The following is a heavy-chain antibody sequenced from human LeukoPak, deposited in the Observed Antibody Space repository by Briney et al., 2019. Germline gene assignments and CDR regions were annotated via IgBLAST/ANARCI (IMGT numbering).Heavy chain of an antibody. V-gene: IGHV3-21*01. CDR1: GFTFSNFD. J-gene: IGHJ3*02. CDR3: ARDPSGWKAFDI. D-gene: IGHD6-19*01. CDR2: ISSSSSYI. Sequence: GGSLRLSCAASGFTFSNFDMHWVRQAPGEGLEWVSSISSSSSYISYADSVKGRFTISRDNAKNSLYLQMNSLRAEDTAVYYCARDPSGWKAFDIWGQGTMVTVSS.